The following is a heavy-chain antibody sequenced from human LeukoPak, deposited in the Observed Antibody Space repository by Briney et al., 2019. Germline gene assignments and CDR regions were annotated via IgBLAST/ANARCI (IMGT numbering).Heavy chain of an antibody. J-gene: IGHJ4*02. CDR2: ISSSGSTI. D-gene: IGHD3-22*01. CDR3: AKYYYDSTSYYRS. CDR1: GFTFSSYE. Sequence: GGSLRLSCAASGFTFSSYEMNWVRQAPGKGLEWVSYISSSGSTIYYADSVKGRFTISRDNSKNTLYLQMNSLRAEDTAVYYCAKYYYDSTSYYRSWGQGTLVTVSS. V-gene: IGHV3-48*03.